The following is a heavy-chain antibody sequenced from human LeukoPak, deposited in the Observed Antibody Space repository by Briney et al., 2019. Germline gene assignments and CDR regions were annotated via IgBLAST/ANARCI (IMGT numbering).Heavy chain of an antibody. CDR1: GFAFNLYG. J-gene: IGHJ4*02. CDR3: EQRPPFGVSTNLRQY. Sequence: GGSLRLSCAASGFAFNLYGMSWVRQAPGKGLECIAGICGSGGATYYTDSVQGRFTISRDNSNNTLYLQMKSLRAEDTAVYYCEQRPPFGVSTNLRQYWGQGTLVTVAS. CDR2: ICGSGGAT. D-gene: IGHD3-3*01. V-gene: IGHV3-23*01.